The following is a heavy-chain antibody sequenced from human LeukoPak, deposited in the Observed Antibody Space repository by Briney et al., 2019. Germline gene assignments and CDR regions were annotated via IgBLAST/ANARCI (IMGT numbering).Heavy chain of an antibody. CDR3: ARDLFDY. J-gene: IGHJ4*02. CDR1: GFTISNYL. CDR2: IKQDGSAE. Sequence: PGGSLRLSCAVSGFTISNYLMSWVRQAPGKGLEWVATIKQDGSAEFYVDSVKGRFTISRDSAKNSLYLQMNSLRDDDTAVYYCARDLFDYWGQGTLVTVSS. V-gene: IGHV3-7*01.